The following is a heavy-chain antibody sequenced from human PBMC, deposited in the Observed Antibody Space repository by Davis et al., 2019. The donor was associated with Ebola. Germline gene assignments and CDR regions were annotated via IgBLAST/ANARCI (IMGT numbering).Heavy chain of an antibody. J-gene: IGHJ3*02. CDR1: GYTFTSYD. Sequence: AASVKVSCKASGYTFTSYDINWVRQATGQGLEWMGWMNPNSGNTGYAQKFQGRVTMTRNTSISTAYMELSSLRSEDTAVYYCARESSSHLDAFDIWGQGTMVTVSS. CDR3: ARESSSHLDAFDI. CDR2: MNPNSGNT. D-gene: IGHD2-2*01. V-gene: IGHV1-8*01.